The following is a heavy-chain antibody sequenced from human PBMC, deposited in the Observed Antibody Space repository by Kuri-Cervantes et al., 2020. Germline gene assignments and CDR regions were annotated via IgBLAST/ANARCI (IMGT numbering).Heavy chain of an antibody. CDR2: IKGDGSDK. Sequence: GESLKISCAASGFTFNQYYMSWVRQAPGKGLEWVAMIKGDGSDKYYVDSVRGRFTISRDNAKNSLFLEMNSLRDEDTATYFCARGGLYYYYGMDVWGQGTTVTDSS. J-gene: IGHJ6*02. CDR3: ARGGLYYYYGMDV. CDR1: GFTFNQYY. V-gene: IGHV3-7*01.